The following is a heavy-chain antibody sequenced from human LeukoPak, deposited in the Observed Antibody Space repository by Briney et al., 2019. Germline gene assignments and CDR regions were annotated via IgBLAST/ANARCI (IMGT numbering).Heavy chain of an antibody. CDR3: ARGKGYSSGWYFDY. CDR1: GRSISSYY. D-gene: IGHD6-19*01. V-gene: IGHV4-4*07. CDR2: IVTSGST. J-gene: IGHJ4*02. Sequence: SQTMSLTSPVYGRSISSYYSSCIRQPAENVLEWIGRIVTSGSTNYTPSLKSRVTMSVDTSKSQFSLKLSSVIAADTAVYYCARGKGYSSGWYFDYWGQETLVTVSS.